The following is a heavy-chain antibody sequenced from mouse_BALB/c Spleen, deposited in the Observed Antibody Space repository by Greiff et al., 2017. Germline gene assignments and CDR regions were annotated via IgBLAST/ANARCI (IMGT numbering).Heavy chain of an antibody. CDR3: ARWGYYGSSLFAY. J-gene: IGHJ3*01. CDR2: ISYSGST. V-gene: IGHV3-2*02. CDR1: GYSITSDYA. Sequence: EVKLQESGPGLVKPSQSLSLTCTVTGYSITSDYAWNWIRQFPGNKLEWMGYISYSGSTSYNPSLKSRISITRDTSKNQFFLQLNSVTTEDTATYYCARWGYYGSSLFAYWGQGTLVTVSA. D-gene: IGHD1-1*01.